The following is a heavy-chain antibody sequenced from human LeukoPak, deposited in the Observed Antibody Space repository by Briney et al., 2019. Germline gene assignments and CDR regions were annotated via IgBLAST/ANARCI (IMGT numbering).Heavy chain of an antibody. CDR1: GFTFTNYA. J-gene: IGHJ4*02. D-gene: IGHD5-24*01. CDR2: ISGSGGSS. V-gene: IGHV3-23*01. Sequence: PGGSLRLSCAASGFTFTNYAMNWVRQAPGKGLEGVSAISGSGGSSSYADSVRGRFTISRDNSKNMLYLQMNSLRAEDTAVYYCEKPLRDAGSFNYPYFDFWGQGTLVTVSS. CDR3: EKPLRDAGSFNYPYFDF.